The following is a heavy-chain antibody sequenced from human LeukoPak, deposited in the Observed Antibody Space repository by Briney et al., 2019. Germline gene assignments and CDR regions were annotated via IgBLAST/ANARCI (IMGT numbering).Heavy chain of an antibody. D-gene: IGHD3-3*01. CDR3: ARHGTVRFLDWFDP. CDR2: IYSGGST. CDR1: GLAVSSNY. J-gene: IGHJ5*02. Sequence: GGSLRLSCAASGLAVSSNYMSWVRQAPGKGLEWVSVIYSGGSTYYADSVKGRFTISRDNSKNTLYLQMNSLRAEDTAVYFCARHGTVRFLDWFDPWGQGTLVTVSS. V-gene: IGHV3-53*01.